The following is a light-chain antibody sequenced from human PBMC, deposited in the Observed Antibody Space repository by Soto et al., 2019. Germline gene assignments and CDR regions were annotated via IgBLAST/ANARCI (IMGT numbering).Light chain of an antibody. CDR1: QGISSY. CDR2: AAS. J-gene: IGKJ5*01. Sequence: DIHLTQSPSFLSASVVDIVTITCRASQGISSYLAWYQQKPGKAPKLLIYAASTLQSGVPSRFSGSGSGTEFTLTISSLQPEDFATYYCQQLNSYPLTFGQGTRLEIK. V-gene: IGKV1-9*01. CDR3: QQLNSYPLT.